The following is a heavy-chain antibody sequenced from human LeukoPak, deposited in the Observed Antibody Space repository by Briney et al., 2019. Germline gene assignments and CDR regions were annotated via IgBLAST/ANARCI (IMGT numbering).Heavy chain of an antibody. V-gene: IGHV3-64D*09. CDR2: INSNGGSI. CDR3: VKDAAGLTFDY. D-gene: IGHD3/OR15-3a*01. J-gene: IGHJ4*02. Sequence: GGSLRLSCAASGFTFSSHDMNWVRQAPGKGLEYVSHINSNGGSIYYTDSVKGRFTISRDNSKNTLYLHMSSLRGGDTAVYYCVKDAAGLTFDYWGQGALVTVSS. CDR1: GFTFSSHD.